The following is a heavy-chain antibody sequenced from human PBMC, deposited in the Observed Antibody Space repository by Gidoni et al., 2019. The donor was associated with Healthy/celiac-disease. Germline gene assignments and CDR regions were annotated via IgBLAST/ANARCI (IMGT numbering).Heavy chain of an antibody. CDR2: INPNSGGT. CDR1: GYTITGYY. CDR3: ARESSIAARSTDY. V-gene: IGHV1-2*02. J-gene: IGHJ4*02. D-gene: IGHD6-6*01. Sequence: QVQLVQSGAEAKKPGASVKVSCKASGYTITGYYMHWVRQAPGQGLEWMGWINPNSGGTNYAQKFQGRVTMTRDTSISTAYMELSRLRSDDTAVYYCARESSIAARSTDYWGQGTLVTVSS.